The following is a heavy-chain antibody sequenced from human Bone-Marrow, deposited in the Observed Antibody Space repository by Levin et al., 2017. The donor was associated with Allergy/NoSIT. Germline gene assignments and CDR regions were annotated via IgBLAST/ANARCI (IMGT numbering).Heavy chain of an antibody. CDR1: GFTFSDYH. CDR3: ARDRVRSNYYDRHYYSYLGMDV. CDR2: ISSSGSHI. J-gene: IGHJ6*02. Sequence: NPGGSLRLSCAASGFTFSDYHMSWIRQAPGKGLQWVSYISSSGSHIDSADSVKGRFTISRDNARNSLFLQMHSLRAEATAVFYCARDRVRSNYYDRHYYSYLGMDVWGQGTTVTVS. V-gene: IGHV3-11*01. D-gene: IGHD4-11*01.